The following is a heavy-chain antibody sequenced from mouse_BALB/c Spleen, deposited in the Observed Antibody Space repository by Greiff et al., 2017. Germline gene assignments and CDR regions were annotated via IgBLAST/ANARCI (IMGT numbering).Heavy chain of an antibody. CDR2: INPSNGRT. CDR3: ARSAYYGNYVAY. CDR1: GYTFTSYW. Sequence: QVQLQQSGAELVKPGASVKLSCKASGYTFTSYWMHWVKQRPGQGLEWIGEINPSNGRTNYNEKFKSKATLTVDKSSSTAYMQLSSLTSEDSAVYYCARSAYYGNYVAYWGQGTLVTVSA. J-gene: IGHJ3*01. V-gene: IGHV1S81*02. D-gene: IGHD2-10*01.